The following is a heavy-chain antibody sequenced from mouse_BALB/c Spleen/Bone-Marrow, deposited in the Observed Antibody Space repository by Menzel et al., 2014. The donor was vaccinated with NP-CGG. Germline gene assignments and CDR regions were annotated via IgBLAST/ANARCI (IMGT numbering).Heavy chain of an antibody. CDR2: IRLKSNNYAT. J-gene: IGHJ2*01. CDR3: TRGYYYGSSYVFDY. D-gene: IGHD1-1*01. V-gene: IGHV6-6*02. CDR1: GFTLSNYW. Sequence: EVMLVESGGGLVQPGGSMKLSCVASGFTLSNYWMNWVRQSPEKGLEWVAEIRLKSNNYATHYAESVKGRFTISRDDSKSSVYLQMNNLRAEDTGIYYCTRGYYYGSSYVFDYWGQGTTLTVSP.